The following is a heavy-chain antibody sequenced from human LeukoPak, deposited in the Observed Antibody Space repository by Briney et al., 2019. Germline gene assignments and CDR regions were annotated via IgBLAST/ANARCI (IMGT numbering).Heavy chain of an antibody. CDR2: ISSSSSYT. V-gene: IGHV3-11*05. Sequence: GRSLRLSCAASGFTFSGYYMSWIRQAPGKGLEWVSYISSSSSYTDYADSVKGRFTISRDNAKNSLNLQMNSLRAEDTAVYYCARDSGYSGYSDYWGQGTLVTVSS. CDR3: ARDSGYSGYSDY. CDR1: GFTFSGYY. J-gene: IGHJ4*02. D-gene: IGHD5-12*01.